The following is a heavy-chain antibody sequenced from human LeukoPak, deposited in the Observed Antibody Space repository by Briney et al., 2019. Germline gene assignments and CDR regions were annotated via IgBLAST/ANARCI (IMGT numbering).Heavy chain of an antibody. J-gene: IGHJ2*01. D-gene: IGHD2-2*01. CDR3: ARDRVVVPAAINRYFDL. Sequence: GGSLRLSCAASEITFSSYWMTWVRQAPGKGLEWVASIKQDGNEKYYVDSVRGRFTISRDNAKNSLYLQMNSLRAEDTAVYYCARDRVVVPAAINRYFDLWGRGTLVTVFS. CDR1: EITFSSYW. V-gene: IGHV3-7*01. CDR2: IKQDGNEK.